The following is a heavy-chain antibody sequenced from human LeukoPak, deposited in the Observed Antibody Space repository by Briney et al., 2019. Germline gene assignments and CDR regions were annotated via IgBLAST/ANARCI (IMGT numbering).Heavy chain of an antibody. CDR3: ARAVTKADAFDI. D-gene: IGHD4-11*01. Sequence: SVKVSCKASGGTFSSYAISWVRQAPGQGLEWMGGIIPIFGTANYAQKFQGRVTITADESTSTAYMKLSSLRSEDTAVYYCARAVTKADAFDIWGQGTMVTVSS. V-gene: IGHV1-69*01. CDR2: IIPIFGTA. CDR1: GGTFSSYA. J-gene: IGHJ3*02.